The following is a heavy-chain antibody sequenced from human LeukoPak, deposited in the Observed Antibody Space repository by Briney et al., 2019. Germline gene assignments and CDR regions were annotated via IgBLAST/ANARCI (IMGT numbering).Heavy chain of an antibody. Sequence: PGGSLRLSCAASGFTFSNYAMSWVRQAPGKGLEWVSAISGSGGNTYYADSVKGRFTISRDNSKNTLYLQMNSLRAEDTAVYYCATPDGYYYDSSGYPDYWGQGTLVTVSS. V-gene: IGHV3-23*01. D-gene: IGHD3-22*01. CDR3: ATPDGYYYDSSGYPDY. J-gene: IGHJ4*02. CDR1: GFTFSNYA. CDR2: ISGSGGNT.